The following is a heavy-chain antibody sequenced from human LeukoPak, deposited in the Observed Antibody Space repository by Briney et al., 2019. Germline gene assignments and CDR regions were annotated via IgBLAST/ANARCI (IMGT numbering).Heavy chain of an antibody. CDR1: GGSISSSSYY. V-gene: IGHV4-39*07. CDR2: IYYSGNT. D-gene: IGHD3-3*01. CDR3: ARVSSLVTIFGVVTSAIDY. Sequence: SETLSLTCTVSGGSISSSSYYWGWIRQPPGKELEWIGTIYYSGNTYYNPSLKSRVTISVDTSKNQFSLKLSSVTAADTAVYYCARVSSLVTIFGVVTSAIDYWGQGTLVTVSS. J-gene: IGHJ4*02.